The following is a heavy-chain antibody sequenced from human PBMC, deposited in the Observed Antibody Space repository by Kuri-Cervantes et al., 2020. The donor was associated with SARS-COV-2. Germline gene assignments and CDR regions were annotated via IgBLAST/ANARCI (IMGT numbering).Heavy chain of an antibody. D-gene: IGHD6-19*01. CDR1: GYTLTELS. CDR2: FDPEDGET. V-gene: IGHV1-24*01. CDR3: AVGDSRGAAYYYYGMDV. J-gene: IGHJ6*02. Sequence: ASVKVSCKVSGYTLTELSMHWVRQAPGKGLEWMGGFDPEDGETIYAQKFQGRVTITADKSTSTAYMELSSLRSEGTAVYYCAVGDSRGAAYYYYGMDVCGPGTPVTVSS.